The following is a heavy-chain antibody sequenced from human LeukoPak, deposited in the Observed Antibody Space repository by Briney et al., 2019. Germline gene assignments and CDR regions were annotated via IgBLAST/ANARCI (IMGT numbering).Heavy chain of an antibody. D-gene: IGHD3-10*01. J-gene: IGHJ5*02. CDR2: ISSSSSYI. CDR1: GFTFSSYS. CDR3: ASRYYYGSGSYYNEDWFDP. Sequence: GGSLRLSCAASGFTFSSYSMNWVRQAPGKGLEWVSCISSSSSYIYYADSVKGRFTISRDNAKNSLYLQMNSLRAEDTAVYYCASRYYYGSGSYYNEDWFDPWGQGTLVTVSS. V-gene: IGHV3-21*01.